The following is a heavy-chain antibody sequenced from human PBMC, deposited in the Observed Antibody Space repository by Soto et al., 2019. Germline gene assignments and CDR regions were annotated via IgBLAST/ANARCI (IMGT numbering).Heavy chain of an antibody. V-gene: IGHV3-21*01. CDR1: GFTFRSFT. D-gene: IGHD6-13*01. Sequence: GSLRLSCAASGFTFRSFTMDWVRQAPGKGLEWVSTISSNSAYIYYTDALRGRFTISRDNAKNSLHLQMNSLRAEDTAVYYCTRDASRDSSARGWFDPWGPGTLVTVSS. CDR3: TRDASRDSSARGWFDP. J-gene: IGHJ5*02. CDR2: ISSNSAYI.